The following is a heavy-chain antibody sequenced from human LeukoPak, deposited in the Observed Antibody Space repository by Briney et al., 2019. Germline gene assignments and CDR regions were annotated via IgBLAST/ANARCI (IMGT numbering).Heavy chain of an antibody. CDR2: INPNSGGT. Sequence: ASVRVSCKASGYTFTGYYMHWVRQAPGQGLEWMGWINPNSGGTNYAQKFQGRVTMTRDTSISTAYMELSRLRSDDTAVYYCARGKQQLAKYFQHWGQGTLVTVSS. J-gene: IGHJ1*01. D-gene: IGHD6-13*01. CDR1: GYTFTGYY. V-gene: IGHV1-2*02. CDR3: ARGKQQLAKYFQH.